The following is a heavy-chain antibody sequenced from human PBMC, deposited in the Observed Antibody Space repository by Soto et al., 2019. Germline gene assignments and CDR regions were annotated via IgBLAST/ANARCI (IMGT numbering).Heavy chain of an antibody. CDR1: GGTLSSYA. CDR3: ASVDDYGDYRWFDP. V-gene: IGHV1-69*06. Sequence: GASVKVWCKASGGTLSSYAISWVRQAPGQGLEWMGGIIPIFGTANYAQKFQGRVTITADKSTSTAYMELSSLRSEDTAVYYCASVDDYGDYRWFDPWGQGTLVTVSS. CDR2: IIPIFGTA. D-gene: IGHD4-17*01. J-gene: IGHJ5*02.